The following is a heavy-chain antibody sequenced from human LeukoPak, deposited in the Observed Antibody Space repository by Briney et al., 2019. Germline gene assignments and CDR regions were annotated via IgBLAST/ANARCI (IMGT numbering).Heavy chain of an antibody. CDR3: AKSVYGSGNY. CDR1: GFTISSYG. Sequence: GVSLRLSCAASGFTISSYGMSWVRQAPGKGLEWVSSISGGTTYYADSVKGRFTISRDNSKSIVSLQMNSLRAEDTAVYYCAKSVYGSGNYWGQGTLVTVSS. J-gene: IGHJ4*02. D-gene: IGHD3-10*01. CDR2: ISGGTT. V-gene: IGHV3-23*01.